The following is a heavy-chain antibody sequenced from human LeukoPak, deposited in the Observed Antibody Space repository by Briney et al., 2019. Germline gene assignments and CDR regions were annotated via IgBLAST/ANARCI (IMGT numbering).Heavy chain of an antibody. Sequence: GASVKVSCKASGYTFTGYYMHWVRQAPGQGLEWMGWINPNSGGTNYAQKFQGRVTMTRDTSISTAYMELSGLRSDDTAVYYCARAGGYSYGYATDPWGQGTLVTVSS. D-gene: IGHD5-18*01. V-gene: IGHV1-2*02. CDR3: ARAGGYSYGYATDP. J-gene: IGHJ5*02. CDR1: GYTFTGYY. CDR2: INPNSGGT.